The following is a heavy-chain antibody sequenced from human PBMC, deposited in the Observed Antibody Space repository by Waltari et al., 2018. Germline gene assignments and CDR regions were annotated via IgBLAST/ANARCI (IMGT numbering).Heavy chain of an antibody. CDR2: VDPEDGET. V-gene: IGHV1-69-2*01. CDR1: GGTFSSYA. J-gene: IGHJ3*02. CDR3: ATSGGRSRAAFDI. Sequence: VQLVQSGAEVKKPGSSVKVSCKASGGTFSSYAISWVQQAPGKGLEWMGRVDPEDGETIYAEKFQGRVTITADTSTDTAYMELSSLRSEDTAVYYCATSGGRSRAAFDIWGQGTMVTVSS. D-gene: IGHD3-16*01.